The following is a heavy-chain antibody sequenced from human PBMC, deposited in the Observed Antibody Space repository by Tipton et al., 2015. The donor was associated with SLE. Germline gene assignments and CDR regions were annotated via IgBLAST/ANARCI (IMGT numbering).Heavy chain of an antibody. D-gene: IGHD6-13*01. CDR1: GASMSAFY. V-gene: IGHV4-4*07. J-gene: IGHJ4*02. Sequence: TLSLTCTVSGASMSAFYCNWIRQPAGQGLEWIGRVYTTGNTNYNPSLKSRVTMSVDASKNQFSLNLTSVTAADTAVYYCARVGSTFDYWGQGTLVTVSS. CDR3: ARVGSTFDY. CDR2: VYTTGNT.